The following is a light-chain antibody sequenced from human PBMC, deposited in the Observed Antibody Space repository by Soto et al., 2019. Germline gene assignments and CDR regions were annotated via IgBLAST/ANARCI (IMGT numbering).Light chain of an antibody. CDR2: AAS. J-gene: IGKJ2*01. CDR3: QQSYSTLDYT. V-gene: IGKV1-39*01. CDR1: QRISNY. Sequence: DIQMTQSPSSLSASVGDRVTITCRASQRISNYLNWYQHKPGKAPRLLIYAASSLQSGVPSRFSGSGYGTDFTPTISGLQREDFATYYCQQSYSTLDYTFGQGTKVEIK.